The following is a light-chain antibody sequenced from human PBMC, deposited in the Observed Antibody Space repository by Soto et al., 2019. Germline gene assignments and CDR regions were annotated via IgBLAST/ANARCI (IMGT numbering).Light chain of an antibody. V-gene: IGLV1-44*01. J-gene: IGLJ1*01. CDR2: TDD. Sequence: QSVLTQPPSASGTPGQRVTIFCSGSSSNIGSNTVNWYQQLPGAAPELLIYTDDQRPSGVPDRFSGSKSGTSASLAISGLQSEDEADYYCASWDDSLNGFVFGTGTKLTVL. CDR1: SSNIGSNT. CDR3: ASWDDSLNGFV.